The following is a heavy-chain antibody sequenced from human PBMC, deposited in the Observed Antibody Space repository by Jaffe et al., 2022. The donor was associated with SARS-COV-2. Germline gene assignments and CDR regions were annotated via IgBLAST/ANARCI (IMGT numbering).Heavy chain of an antibody. Sequence: QVQLVESGGGVVQPGRSLRLSCAASGFTFSSYAMHWVRQAPGKGLEWVAVISYDGSNKYYADSVKGRFTISRDNSKNTLYLQMNSLRAEDTAVYYCARDNGIVLMVYAMGGSWFDPWGQGTLVTVSS. J-gene: IGHJ5*02. D-gene: IGHD2-8*01. CDR3: ARDNGIVLMVYAMGGSWFDP. CDR1: GFTFSSYA. V-gene: IGHV3-30-3*01. CDR2: ISYDGSNK.